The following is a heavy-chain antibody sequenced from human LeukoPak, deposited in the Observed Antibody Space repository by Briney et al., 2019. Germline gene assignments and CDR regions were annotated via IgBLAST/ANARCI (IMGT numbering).Heavy chain of an antibody. V-gene: IGHV4-31*03. CDR1: GGSISSGGYY. CDR3: AREYYDSSGYYLPFDAFDI. CDR2: IYYSGST. Sequence: PSETLSLTCTVSGGSISSGGYYWSWIRQHPGEGLEWIGYIYYSGSTYYNPSLKSRVTISVDTSKNQFSLKLSSVTAADTAVYYCAREYYDSSGYYLPFDAFDIWGQGTMVTVSS. D-gene: IGHD3-22*01. J-gene: IGHJ3*02.